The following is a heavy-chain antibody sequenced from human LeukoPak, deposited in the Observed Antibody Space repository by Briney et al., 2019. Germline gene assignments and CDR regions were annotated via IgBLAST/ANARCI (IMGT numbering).Heavy chain of an antibody. J-gene: IGHJ4*02. Sequence: GGSLRLSCAASGFTFTSYAMSWVRQAPGKGLEWVSTISGGGGSTYYADSVKGRFTISRDNSKNTLYLQMNSLRAEDTAVYYCAKDSHSSSSEFAYWGQGTLVTVSS. CDR2: ISGGGGST. CDR1: GFTFTSYA. CDR3: AKDSHSSSSEFAY. V-gene: IGHV3-23*01. D-gene: IGHD6-6*01.